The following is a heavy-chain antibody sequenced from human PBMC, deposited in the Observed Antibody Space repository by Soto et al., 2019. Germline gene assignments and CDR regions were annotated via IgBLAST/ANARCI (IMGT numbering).Heavy chain of an antibody. D-gene: IGHD1-1*01. V-gene: IGHV3-23*01. CDR1: GFTFSDFA. J-gene: IGHJ3*02. Sequence: PGGSLRLCCAASGFTFSDFAMSWVRQAPGKGREWVSAISGSGDGAYYADSVRGRFTISRDNSKNTLYLQMNSLRAEDTAIFYCAKPHDPTSPPGGAFDIWGKGTMVP. CDR2: ISGSGDGA. CDR3: AKPHDPTSPPGGAFDI.